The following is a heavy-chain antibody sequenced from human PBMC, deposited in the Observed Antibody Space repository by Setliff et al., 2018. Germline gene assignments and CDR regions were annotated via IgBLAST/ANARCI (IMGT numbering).Heavy chain of an antibody. CDR1: GYSFTVFG. CDR3: VRGQGPRTVVAIPFDP. D-gene: IGHD3-22*01. J-gene: IGHJ5*02. V-gene: IGHV1-18*01. Sequence: ASVKVSCKTSGYSFTVFGISWVRQAPGQGLEWMGWISPYYGSTNYAQKFQGRVTMTTDTSTSTAYMELTSLTSDDTALYYCVRGQGPRTVVAIPFDPWGQGTLVTVSS. CDR2: ISPYYGST.